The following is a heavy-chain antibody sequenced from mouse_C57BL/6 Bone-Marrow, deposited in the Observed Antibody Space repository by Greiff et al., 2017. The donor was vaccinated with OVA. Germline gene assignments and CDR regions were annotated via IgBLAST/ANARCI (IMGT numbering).Heavy chain of an antibody. D-gene: IGHD4-1*01. CDR1: GIDFSRYW. J-gene: IGHJ3*01. CDR3: ATSNFLAY. Sequence: EASGIDFSRYWMSWVRRAPGKGLEWIGEINPDSSTINYAPSLKDKFIISRDNAKNTLYLQMSKVRSEDTALYYCATSNFLAYWGQGTLVTVSA. V-gene: IGHV4-1*01. CDR2: INPDSSTI.